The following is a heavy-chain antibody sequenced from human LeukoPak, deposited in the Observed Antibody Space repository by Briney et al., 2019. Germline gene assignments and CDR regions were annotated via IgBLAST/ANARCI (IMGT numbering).Heavy chain of an antibody. CDR3: ARGLPSHN. D-gene: IGHD3-16*01. CDR2: INPNTGGT. CDR1: GYTFTGYY. V-gene: IGHV1-2*02. J-gene: IGHJ4*02. Sequence: ASVKVSCKASGYTFTGYYMHWVRQAPGQGLEWMGLINPNTGGTNYAQRFQGRVTMTRDTSISTVYMDLRSLRSDDTAVYYCARGLPSHNWGQGTLVTVSS.